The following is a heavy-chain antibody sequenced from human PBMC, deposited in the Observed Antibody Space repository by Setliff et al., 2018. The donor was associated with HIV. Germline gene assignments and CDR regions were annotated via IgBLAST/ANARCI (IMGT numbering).Heavy chain of an antibody. J-gene: IGHJ4*02. V-gene: IGHV2-70*04. CDR1: GFSLSTSGMR. Sequence: SGPTLVNPTQTLTLTCTFSGFSLSTSGMRVSWIRQPPGKALEWLARIDWDDDKFYSTSLKSRLTITKDTSKNQVDLTMSNMDPVDTATYFCVHVSYYREVYFDAWGQGILVTVSS. CDR3: VHVSYYREVYFDA. D-gene: IGHD3-10*01. CDR2: IDWDDDK.